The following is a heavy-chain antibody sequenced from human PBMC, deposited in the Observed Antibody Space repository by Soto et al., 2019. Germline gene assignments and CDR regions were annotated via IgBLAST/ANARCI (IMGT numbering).Heavy chain of an antibody. V-gene: IGHV1-18*01. J-gene: IGHJ4*02. CDR1: GYTFTSYG. CDR3: ARESSSSCHDY. D-gene: IGHD6-13*01. Sequence: QVQLVQSGAEVKKPGASVKVSCKASGYTFTSYGISWVRQAPGQGLEWMGWISAYNGNTNYAQKLQGRVTMTTDTPTSTASIERRSLRSDNTAVYYCARESSSSCHDYWGQGTLVTVSS. CDR2: ISAYNGNT.